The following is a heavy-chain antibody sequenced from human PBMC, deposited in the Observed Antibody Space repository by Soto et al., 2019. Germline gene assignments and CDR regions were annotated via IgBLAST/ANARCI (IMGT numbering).Heavy chain of an antibody. CDR3: VRDTQGAFDC. CDR1: GFTFNHYA. V-gene: IGHV3-23*01. CDR2: ARGGGAGT. J-gene: IGHJ4*02. Sequence: EVQLLESGGGLVQPGGSLRLSCAASGFTFNHYAMSWVRQAPGKGLEWVSAARGGGAGTYYADSVHGRFTIYRDNSKNTVHLEMNSLRAEETAEYYCVRDTQGAFDCWGQGTRVTVSS.